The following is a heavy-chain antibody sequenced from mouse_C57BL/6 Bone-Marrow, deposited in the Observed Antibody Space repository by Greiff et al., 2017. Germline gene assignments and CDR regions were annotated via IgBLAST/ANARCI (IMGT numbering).Heavy chain of an antibody. CDR3: ARSYYSNYLDY. CDR2: ISNGGGST. D-gene: IGHD2-5*01. J-gene: IGHJ2*01. CDR1: GFTFSDYY. V-gene: IGHV5-12*01. Sequence: EVKLVESGGGLVQPGGSLKLSCAASGFTFSDYYMYWVRQTPEQRLEWVAYISNGGGSTYYPDTVKGRFTISRDNAKNTLYLQMSRLKSEDTAMYYCARSYYSNYLDYWGQGTTLTVSS.